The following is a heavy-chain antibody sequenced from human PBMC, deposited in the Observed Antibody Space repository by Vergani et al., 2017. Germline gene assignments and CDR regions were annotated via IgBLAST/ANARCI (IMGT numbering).Heavy chain of an antibody. CDR1: GGSISSGSYY. D-gene: IGHD2/OR15-2a*01. J-gene: IGHJ4*02. Sequence: QVQLQQWGAGLLKPSQTLSLTCTVSGGSISSGSYYWSWIRQPAGKGLEWIGRIYTSGSTNYNPSLKSRVTISVDTSKNQFSLKLSSVTAADTAVYYCAGSQIGRPSPHFDYWGQGTLVTVSS. CDR2: IYTSGST. CDR3: AGSQIGRPSPHFDY. V-gene: IGHV4-61*02.